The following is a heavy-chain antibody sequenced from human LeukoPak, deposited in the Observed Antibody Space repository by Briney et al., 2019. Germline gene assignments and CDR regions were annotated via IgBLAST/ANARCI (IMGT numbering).Heavy chain of an antibody. D-gene: IGHD2-2*01. CDR1: GFTFSSYW. V-gene: IGHV3-7*03. Sequence: GGSLRLSCAASGFTFSSYWMSWVRQAPGKGLEWVANIKQDGSEKYCVDSVKGRFTISRDNAKNSLYLQMNSLRAEDTAVYYCARDGGTGDIVVVPAALSNYYYYGMDVWGKGTTVTVSS. CDR2: IKQDGSEK. CDR3: ARDGGTGDIVVVPAALSNYYYYGMDV. J-gene: IGHJ6*04.